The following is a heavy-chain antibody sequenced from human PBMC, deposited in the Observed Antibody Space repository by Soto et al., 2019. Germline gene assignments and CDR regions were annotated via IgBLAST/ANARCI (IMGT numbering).Heavy chain of an antibody. J-gene: IGHJ6*02. CDR3: ARVSGIYYYGMDV. CDR2: INQSGST. Sequence: QVQLQQWGAGLLKPSETLSLTCAVYGGSFSGYYWNWIRQPPGKGLEWIGEINQSGSTNYNPSLKSRFTISVDTSKNQFSLKLSSVTAADTAVYYCARVSGIYYYGMDVWGQGTTVTVSS. D-gene: IGHD3-10*01. V-gene: IGHV4-34*01. CDR1: GGSFSGYY.